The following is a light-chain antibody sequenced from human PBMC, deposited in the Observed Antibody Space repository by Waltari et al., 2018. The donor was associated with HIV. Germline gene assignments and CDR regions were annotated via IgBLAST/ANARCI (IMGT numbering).Light chain of an antibody. V-gene: IGLV3-25*03. CDR3: QSSDISGNYWV. J-gene: IGLJ2*01. CDR1: TLPKQY. Sequence: SYVLTQPPSVSVSPGQTATITCSGDTLPKQYGYWYQQKPGHAPVMVIYEDRERPSGIPEGFSGSSSATTATLTISGVQPEDEADYYGQSSDISGNYWVLGGGTKLTVL. CDR2: EDR.